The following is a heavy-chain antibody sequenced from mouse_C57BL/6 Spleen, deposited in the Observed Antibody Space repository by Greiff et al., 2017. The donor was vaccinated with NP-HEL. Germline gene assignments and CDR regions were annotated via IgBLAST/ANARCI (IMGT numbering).Heavy chain of an antibody. CDR1: GYTFTSYW. CDR2: IYPGSGST. D-gene: IGHD1-1*01. CDR3: ASYYGRDSYYYAMDY. V-gene: IGHV1-55*01. Sequence: VQLQQPGAELVKPGASVKMSCKASGYTFTSYWITWVKQRPGQGLEWIGDIYPGSGSTNYNEKFKSKATLTVDTSSSTAYMQLSSLTSEDSAVYYCASYYGRDSYYYAMDYWGQGTSVTVSS. J-gene: IGHJ4*01.